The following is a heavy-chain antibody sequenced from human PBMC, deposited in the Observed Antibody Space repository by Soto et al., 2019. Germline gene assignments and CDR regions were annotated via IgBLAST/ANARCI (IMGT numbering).Heavy chain of an antibody. D-gene: IGHD5-12*01. Sequence: GPVKVSCKASGYTFTNYGISWVRQAPGQGLEWMGWINTYSGNTKYAQKFQGRVTMTTDTSTTTAYMELRSLRFDDTAVYFCARDSVATSPYFDSWGQGTLVTVSS. CDR2: INTYSGNT. V-gene: IGHV1-18*04. CDR3: ARDSVATSPYFDS. CDR1: GYTFTNYG. J-gene: IGHJ4*02.